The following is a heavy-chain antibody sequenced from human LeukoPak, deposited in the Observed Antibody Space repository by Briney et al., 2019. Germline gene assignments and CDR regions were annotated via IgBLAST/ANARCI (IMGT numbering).Heavy chain of an antibody. CDR2: IYYSGST. V-gene: IGHV4-59*01. CDR3: ARDRGGFELAP. Sequence: SETLSLTCTVSGGSISSYYWSWIRQPPGKGLEWIGYIYYSGSTNYNPSLKSRVTISVDTSKNQFSLKLSSVTAADTAVYYRARDRGGFELAPWGQETPVTVSS. J-gene: IGHJ5*02. CDR1: GGSISSYY. D-gene: IGHD5-24*01.